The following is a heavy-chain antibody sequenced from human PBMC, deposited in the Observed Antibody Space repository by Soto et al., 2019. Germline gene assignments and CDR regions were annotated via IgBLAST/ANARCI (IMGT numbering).Heavy chain of an antibody. Sequence: WGTLRLSCAASGFDLSRHDMHWVRQAPEKRLEWVSCINRGSVTHYADSVKRRITISRYNAKNSMFQQMISLRDEATPLSSRGGDAAKTNSYYLGSWGKGIL. J-gene: IGHJ5*02. V-gene: IGHV3-48*02. CDR1: GFDLSRHD. CDR2: INRGSVT. CDR3: GGDAAKTNSYYLGS. D-gene: IGHD3-22*01.